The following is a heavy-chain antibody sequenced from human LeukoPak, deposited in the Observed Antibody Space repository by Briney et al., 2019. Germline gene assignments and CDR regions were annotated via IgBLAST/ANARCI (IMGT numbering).Heavy chain of an antibody. J-gene: IGHJ4*02. CDR1: GGSISSSSYY. CDR3: ASQVNSYGDYFDY. V-gene: IGHV4-39*07. D-gene: IGHD4-17*01. CDR2: IYYSGST. Sequence: SETLSLTCTVSGGSISSSSYYWGWIRQPPGKGLEWIGSIYYSGSTYYNPSLKSRVTISVDTSKNQFSLKLSSVTAADAAVYYCASQVNSYGDYFDYWGQGTLVTVSS.